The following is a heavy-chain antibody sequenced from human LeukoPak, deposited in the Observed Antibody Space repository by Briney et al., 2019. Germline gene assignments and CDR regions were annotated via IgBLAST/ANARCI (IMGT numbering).Heavy chain of an antibody. V-gene: IGHV3-7*01. CDR3: VSLNYYDSSGYNFDAFDI. CDR1: GFTFSSYW. CDR2: IKQDGSEK. D-gene: IGHD3-22*01. Sequence: PEGSLRLSCAASGFTFSSYWMSWVRQAPGKGLEWVANIKQDGSEKYYVDSVKGRFTISRDNAKNSLYLQMNSLRAEDTAVYYCVSLNYYDSSGYNFDAFDIWGQGTMVTVSS. J-gene: IGHJ3*02.